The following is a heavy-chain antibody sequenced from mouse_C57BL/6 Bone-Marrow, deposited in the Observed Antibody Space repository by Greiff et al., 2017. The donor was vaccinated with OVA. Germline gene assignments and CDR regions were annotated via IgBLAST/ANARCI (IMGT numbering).Heavy chain of an antibody. CDR2: IDPANDNT. D-gene: IGHD1-1*01. Sequence: EVQLQQSVAELVRPGASVKLSCTASGFNIKNTYMHWVKQRPEQGLEWIGRIDPANDNTKYDPKFQGKATMTADTSSNTAYLQLSSLSSEDTAVYCCARWNCGSSFYAMDYWGQGTSVTVSS. J-gene: IGHJ4*01. CDR3: ARWNCGSSFYAMDY. V-gene: IGHV14-3*01. CDR1: GFNIKNTY.